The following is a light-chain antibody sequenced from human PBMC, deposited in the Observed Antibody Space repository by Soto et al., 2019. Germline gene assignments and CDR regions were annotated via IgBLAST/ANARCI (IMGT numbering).Light chain of an antibody. CDR3: AAWDDSLHVV. Sequence: QSALTQPASVSGSPGQSITIYCTGTSGDVGGYKFVSWYQQHPGKAPKLMIYEVSNRPSGVSSRFSGSKSGNTASLTISGLQAEDEADYYCAAWDDSLHVVFGGGTKLTVL. CDR2: EVS. J-gene: IGLJ2*01. V-gene: IGLV2-14*01. CDR1: SGDVGGYKF.